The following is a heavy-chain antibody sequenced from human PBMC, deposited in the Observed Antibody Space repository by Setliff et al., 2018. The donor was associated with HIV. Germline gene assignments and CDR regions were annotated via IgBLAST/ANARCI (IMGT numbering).Heavy chain of an antibody. Sequence: LSLTCTVSGGSISSSSYYWGWIRQPPGKGLEWIGSIYYSGSTYYNPSLKSRVTISVDTSKNQSSLKLSSVTAADTAVYYCARLSYGDYWERTYYFDYWGQGTLVTVSS. J-gene: IGHJ4*02. CDR3: ARLSYGDYWERTYYFDY. CDR2: IYYSGST. CDR1: GGSISSSSYY. V-gene: IGHV4-39*01. D-gene: IGHD4-17*01.